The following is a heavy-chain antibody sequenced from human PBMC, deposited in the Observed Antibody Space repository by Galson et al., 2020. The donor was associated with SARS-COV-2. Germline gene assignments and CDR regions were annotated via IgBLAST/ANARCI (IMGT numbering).Heavy chain of an antibody. D-gene: IGHD2-2*01. J-gene: IGHJ6*02. Sequence: ESLKISCAASGFTFSNAWMSWVRQAPGKGLEWVGRIKSKTDGGTTDYAAPVKGRFTISRDDSKNTLYLQMNSLKTEDTAVYYCTTDNPHIVVVPAANYYYYYGMDVWGQGTTVTVSS. CDR2: IKSKTDGGTT. CDR1: GFTFSNAW. CDR3: TTDNPHIVVVPAANYYYYYGMDV. V-gene: IGHV3-15*01.